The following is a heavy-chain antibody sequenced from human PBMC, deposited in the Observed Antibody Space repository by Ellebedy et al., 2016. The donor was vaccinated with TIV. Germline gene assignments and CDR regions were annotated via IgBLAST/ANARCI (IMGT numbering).Heavy chain of an antibody. Sequence: GESLKISCVASGFTVSSNYMFWVRQAPGKGLEWVALQHSTDIPYYADSVRGRFTVSRDDSQNKLFLQMNNLRGDDTAVYYCARTECSGRSCYSFFNHWGQGTLVTVSS. J-gene: IGHJ1*01. CDR3: ARTECSGRSCYSFFNH. D-gene: IGHD2-15*01. CDR2: QHSTDIP. V-gene: IGHV3-53*01. CDR1: GFTVSSNY.